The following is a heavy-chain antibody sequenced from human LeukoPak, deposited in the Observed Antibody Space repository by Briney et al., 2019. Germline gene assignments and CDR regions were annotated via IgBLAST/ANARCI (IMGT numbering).Heavy chain of an antibody. CDR1: GGSISSYY. Sequence: SETLSLTCTVSGGSISSYYWSWIRQPPGKGLEWIGYIYYSGSTNYNPSLKSRVTISVDTSKNQFSLKLSSVTAADTAVYYCARNPTENYFDYWGQGTLVTVSS. CDR2: IYYSGST. J-gene: IGHJ4*02. V-gene: IGHV4-59*08. CDR3: ARNPTENYFDY.